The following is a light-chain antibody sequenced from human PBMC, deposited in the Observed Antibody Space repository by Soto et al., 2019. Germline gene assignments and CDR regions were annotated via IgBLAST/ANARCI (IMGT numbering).Light chain of an antibody. Sequence: IQMTQSPATLSLSPGERPTLSCRASQSVSSNLAWYKQKPGQAPRRLIYGASTRATGIPARFSGSGSGTEFTLTISSLQAEDFATYYCQQTRSYPSTFGGGTKVDIK. V-gene: IGKV3-15*01. CDR2: GAS. CDR1: QSVSSN. CDR3: QQTRSYPST. J-gene: IGKJ4*01.